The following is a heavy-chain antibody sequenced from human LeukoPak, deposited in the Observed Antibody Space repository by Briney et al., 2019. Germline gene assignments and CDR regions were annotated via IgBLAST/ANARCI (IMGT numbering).Heavy chain of an antibody. J-gene: IGHJ5*02. V-gene: IGHV1-46*01. Sequence: GASVKVSCKASGGTFSSYAISWVRQAPGQGLEWMGIINPSGGSTSYAQKFQGRVTMTRDMSTSTVYMELSSLRSEDTAVYYCARDSLGLRDYGLWFDPWGQGTLVTVSS. CDR3: ARDSLGLRDYGLWFDP. CDR1: GGTFSSYA. D-gene: IGHD4-17*01. CDR2: INPSGGST.